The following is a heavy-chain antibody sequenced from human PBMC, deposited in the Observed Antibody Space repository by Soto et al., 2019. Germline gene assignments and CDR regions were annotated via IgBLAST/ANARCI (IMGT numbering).Heavy chain of an antibody. D-gene: IGHD3-10*01. CDR3: ARDGALGGSGSSYYYYGMDV. V-gene: IGHV3-33*01. Sequence: GGSLRLSCAASGFTFSSYGMHWVRQAPGKGLEWVAVIWYDGSNKYYADSVKGRFTISRDNSKNTLYLQMNSLRAEDTAVYYCARDGALGGSGSSYYYYGMDVWGQGTTVTVSS. CDR2: IWYDGSNK. J-gene: IGHJ6*02. CDR1: GFTFSSYG.